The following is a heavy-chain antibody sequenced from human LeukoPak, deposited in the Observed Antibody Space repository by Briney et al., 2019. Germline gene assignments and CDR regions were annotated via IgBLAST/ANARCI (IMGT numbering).Heavy chain of an antibody. D-gene: IGHD3-22*01. Sequence: SETLSLTCTVSGGSISSSSYYWGWIRQPPGKGLEWIGSIYYSGSTYYNPSLKSRVTIPVDTSKNQFSLKLSSVTAADTAVYYCARQGGDSSGSDYWGQGTLVTVSS. J-gene: IGHJ4*02. CDR2: IYYSGST. CDR1: GGSISSSSYY. CDR3: ARQGGDSSGSDY. V-gene: IGHV4-39*01.